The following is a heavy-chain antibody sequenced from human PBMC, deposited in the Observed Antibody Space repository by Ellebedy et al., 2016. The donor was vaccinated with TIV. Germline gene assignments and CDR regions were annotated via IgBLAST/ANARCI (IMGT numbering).Heavy chain of an antibody. Sequence: GGSLRLXXVASGFTFDDYAMHWVRQGPGKGLEWVSGINWDGTSTNYADSVKGRFTISRDNAKNSLYLHMNSLRAEDTAVYYCARDYRWHFDSWGQGTLVTVSS. J-gene: IGHJ4*02. V-gene: IGHV3-9*01. CDR3: ARDYRWHFDS. D-gene: IGHD2-8*02. CDR2: INWDGTST. CDR1: GFTFDDYA.